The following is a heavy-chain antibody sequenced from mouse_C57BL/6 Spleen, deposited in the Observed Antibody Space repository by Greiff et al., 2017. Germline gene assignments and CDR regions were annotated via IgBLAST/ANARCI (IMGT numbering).Heavy chain of an antibody. V-gene: IGHV1-55*01. D-gene: IGHD4-1*01. CDR1: GYTFTSYW. CDR2: IYPGSGST. J-gene: IGHJ2*01. Sequence: QVQLQQSGAELVKPGASVKMSCKASGYTFTSYWITWVKQRPGQGLEWIGDIYPGSGSTNYNEKFKSKATLTVDTSSSTAYMQLSSLTSEDSAVYYCARSGAWDVGDWGQGTTLTVSS. CDR3: ARSGAWDVGD.